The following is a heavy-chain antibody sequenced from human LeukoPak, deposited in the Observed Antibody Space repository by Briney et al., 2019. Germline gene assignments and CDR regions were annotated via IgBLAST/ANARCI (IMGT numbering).Heavy chain of an antibody. CDR3: ARDQFYAFDI. J-gene: IGHJ3*02. V-gene: IGHV3-48*02. CDR2: ISRSSSTI. Sequence: GGSLRLSCAGSGFTFSSYYMIWVRQAPGKGLEWVSYISRSSSTIYYADSVKGRFTISRDNAKNSLYRLMNSLRDEDTAVYYCARDQFYAFDIWGQGTMVTVSS. CDR1: GFTFSSYY.